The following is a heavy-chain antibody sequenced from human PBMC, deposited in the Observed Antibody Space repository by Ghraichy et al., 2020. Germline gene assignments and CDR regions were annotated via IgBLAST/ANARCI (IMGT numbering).Heavy chain of an antibody. CDR1: GFTVSSNY. Sequence: GGSLRLSCAASGFTVSSNYMSWVRQAPGKGLEWVSVIYSGGSTYYADSVKGRFTISRHNSKNTLYLQMNSLRAEDTAVYYCARGGPGTYYYDSSGYWGQGTLVTVSS. CDR3: ARGGPGTYYYDSSGY. CDR2: IYSGGST. J-gene: IGHJ4*02. V-gene: IGHV3-53*04. D-gene: IGHD3-22*01.